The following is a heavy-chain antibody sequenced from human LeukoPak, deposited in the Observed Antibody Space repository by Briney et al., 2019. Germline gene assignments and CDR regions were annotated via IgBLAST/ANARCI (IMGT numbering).Heavy chain of an antibody. V-gene: IGHV3-23*01. CDR2: ISRSGDST. CDR3: AKVVGWELLRFDY. Sequence: GGSLRLSCAASGFTFRDYAMTWVRQAPGRGLEWVSSISRSGDSTHYADSVKGRFTISRDNSKNTLYLQMNSLRAEDTAVYYCAKVVGWELLRFDYWGQGTLVTVSS. D-gene: IGHD1-26*01. CDR1: GFTFRDYA. J-gene: IGHJ4*02.